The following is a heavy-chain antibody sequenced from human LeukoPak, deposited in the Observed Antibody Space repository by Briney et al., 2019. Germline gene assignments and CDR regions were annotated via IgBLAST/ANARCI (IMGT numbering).Heavy chain of an antibody. J-gene: IGHJ4*02. CDR1: GFTFDDYA. V-gene: IGHV3-9*03. CDR2: ISWNSGNI. D-gene: IGHD6-6*01. Sequence: GGSLRLSCAASGFTFDDYAMHWVRQASGKGLEWVSGISWNSGNIGYADSVKGRFTISRDNAKNSLYLQMNSLRAEDMALYYCAKAVGYTSSSGGYFDYWGQGILVTVSS. CDR3: AKAVGYTSSSGGYFDY.